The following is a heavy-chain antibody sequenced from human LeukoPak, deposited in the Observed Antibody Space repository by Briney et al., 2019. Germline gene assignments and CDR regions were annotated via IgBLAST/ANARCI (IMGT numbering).Heavy chain of an antibody. V-gene: IGHV5-51*01. D-gene: IGHD6-13*01. CDR3: ARLLGSSSSSWASFDY. CDR1: GYSFTTYW. J-gene: IGHJ4*02. CDR2: IYPGDSHT. Sequence: GESLKISCKGSGYSFTTYWIGWVRQIPGKGLEWMGIIYPGDSHTMYSPSFRGQVTMSADKSISTAYLQWSSLKASDTAMYYCARLLGSSSSSWASFDYWGQGTLVAVSS.